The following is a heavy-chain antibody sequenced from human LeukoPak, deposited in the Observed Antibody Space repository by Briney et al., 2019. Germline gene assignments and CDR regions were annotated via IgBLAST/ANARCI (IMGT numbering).Heavy chain of an antibody. J-gene: IGHJ4*02. D-gene: IGHD4-17*01. CDR1: GFTFSDYY. V-gene: IGHV3-33*08. CDR2: IWYDGSNK. CDR3: ARRYGVYAGDDY. Sequence: PGGSLRLSCAASGFTFSDYYMSWIRQAPGKGLEWVAVIWYDGSNKYYADSVKGRFTISRDNSKNTLYLQMNNLRAEDTAVYYCARRYGVYAGDDYWGQGTLVTVSS.